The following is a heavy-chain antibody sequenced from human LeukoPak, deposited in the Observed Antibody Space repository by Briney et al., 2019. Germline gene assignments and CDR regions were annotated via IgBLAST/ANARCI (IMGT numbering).Heavy chain of an antibody. Sequence: GGSLRLSCAASGFTFSSYSMNWVRQASGKGLEWVSAISGSGDSTYYADSVKGRFTISRDNSKNTLYLQMNSLRAEDTAVYYCAKVSYHYYGSVSYVLDYWGQGTLVTVSS. D-gene: IGHD3-10*01. CDR2: ISGSGDST. CDR1: GFTFSSYS. V-gene: IGHV3-23*01. J-gene: IGHJ4*02. CDR3: AKVSYHYYGSVSYVLDY.